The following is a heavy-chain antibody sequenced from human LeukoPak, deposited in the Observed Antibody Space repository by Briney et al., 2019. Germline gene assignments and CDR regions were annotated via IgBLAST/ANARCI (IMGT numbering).Heavy chain of an antibody. D-gene: IGHD5-12*01. CDR2: IWYGGSNK. CDR3: ARAPEPNSGYVFFDY. Sequence: PGGSLRLSCAASGFTFSSYGMHWVRQAPGKGLEWVAVIWYGGSNKYYADSVKGRFTISRDNSKNTLYLKMNSLRAEDTALYYCARAPEPNSGYVFFDYWGQGTLVTVSS. CDR1: GFTFSSYG. J-gene: IGHJ4*02. V-gene: IGHV3-33*08.